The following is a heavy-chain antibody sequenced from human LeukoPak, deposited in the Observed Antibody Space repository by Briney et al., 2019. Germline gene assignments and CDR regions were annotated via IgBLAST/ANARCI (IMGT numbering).Heavy chain of an antibody. V-gene: IGHV3-9*01. CDR1: GFTFDDYA. CDR2: ISWNSGSI. Sequence: GGSLRLSCAASGFTFDDYAMHWVRQVPGKGLEWVSGISWNSGSIGYADSVKGRFTISRDNAKNSLYLQMNSLRAEDTAVYYCAELGITMIGGVWGKGTTVTISS. D-gene: IGHD3-10*02. CDR3: AELGITMIGGV. J-gene: IGHJ6*04.